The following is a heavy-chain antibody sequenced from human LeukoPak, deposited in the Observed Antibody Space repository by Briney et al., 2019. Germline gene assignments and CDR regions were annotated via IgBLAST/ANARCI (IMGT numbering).Heavy chain of an antibody. Sequence: SETLSLTCTISGGSASDYYWSWIRQSPGKGLEWIGYIYHTGSTSYSPSLKSRVTISVDTSKNQFSLKLSSVTAADTAVYYCARGRVRGFGPHYFDYWGQGTLVTVSS. CDR1: GGSASDYY. CDR3: ARGRVRGFGPHYFDY. CDR2: IYHTGST. V-gene: IGHV4-59*08. J-gene: IGHJ4*02. D-gene: IGHD3-10*01.